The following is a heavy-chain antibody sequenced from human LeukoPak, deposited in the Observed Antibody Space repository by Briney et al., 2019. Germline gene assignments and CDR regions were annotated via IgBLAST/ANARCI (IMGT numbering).Heavy chain of an antibody. D-gene: IGHD2-8*01. CDR3: ATVGGVSGRAFDM. Sequence: GGSLRLSCAASGFSFGSYWLRWVRQAPGKGLVWVSHIKSDGSSTSYADSVKGRFAISRDNAKNTLYLQMNSLRVEDAAVYYCATVGGVSGRAFDMWGQGTVVTVSS. CDR2: IKSDGSST. CDR1: GFSFGSYW. V-gene: IGHV3-74*01. J-gene: IGHJ3*02.